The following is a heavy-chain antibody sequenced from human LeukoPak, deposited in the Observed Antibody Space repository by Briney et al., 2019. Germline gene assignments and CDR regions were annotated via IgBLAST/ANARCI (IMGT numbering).Heavy chain of an antibody. J-gene: IGHJ4*02. Sequence: GESLKISCKGSGYIFSSYWIGWVRQVPGKGLEWMGMIYPGDSDTRYSPSFQGQVTISADKSISTAYLQWSSLKASDTAMYYCARRAYCGGDCYLDYWGQGTLVTVSS. CDR2: IYPGDSDT. CDR3: ARRAYCGGDCYLDY. V-gene: IGHV5-51*01. D-gene: IGHD2-21*02. CDR1: GYIFSSYW.